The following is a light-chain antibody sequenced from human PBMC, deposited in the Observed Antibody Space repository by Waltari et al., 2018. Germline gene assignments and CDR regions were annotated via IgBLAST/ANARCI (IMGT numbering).Light chain of an antibody. CDR2: WAS. CDR1: QSIFYTSSNKDY. CDR3: QQYYSSPPWT. J-gene: IGKJ1*01. V-gene: IGKV4-1*01. Sequence: DIVMIQSPDSLAVSLGERANINCKSSQSIFYTSSNKDYLAWYQQKSGQPPKLLITWASTRESGVPDRFSGSGSGTDFTLTISSLQAEDVAVYYCQQYYSSPPWTFGQGTKVEIK.